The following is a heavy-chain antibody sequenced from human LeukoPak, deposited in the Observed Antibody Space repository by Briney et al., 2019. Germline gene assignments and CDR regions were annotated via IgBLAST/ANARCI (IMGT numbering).Heavy chain of an antibody. Sequence: GGSLRLSCAASGFTFSSYALTWFGQPPGKGLEGVSGISDSGGYTYYADSVKGRFTISRDNSKNTLYLQMNSLRAEDTAVYSCAKSQLYSNYYYYYGMDVWGQGTTVTVSS. CDR2: ISDSGGYT. D-gene: IGHD4-11*01. V-gene: IGHV3-23*01. J-gene: IGHJ6*02. CDR1: GFTFSSYA. CDR3: AKSQLYSNYYYYYGMDV.